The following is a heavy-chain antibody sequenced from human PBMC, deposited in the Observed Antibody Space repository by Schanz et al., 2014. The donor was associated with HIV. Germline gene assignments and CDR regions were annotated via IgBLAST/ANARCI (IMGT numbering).Heavy chain of an antibody. D-gene: IGHD3-22*01. J-gene: IGHJ4*02. CDR3: AKPEYDSRGNSQSHFDY. V-gene: IGHV3-23*04. CDR1: GFNFNNYA. CDR2: ISESGGRT. Sequence: VQLVESGGGFVQPGGSLRLSCAASGFNFNNYAMTWVRQAPGKGLEWVSSISESGGRTYYADSVNGRFTISRDNSKNTLYLQMTTLRIDDTAVYYCAKPEYDSRGNSQSHFDYWGQGTLVTVSS.